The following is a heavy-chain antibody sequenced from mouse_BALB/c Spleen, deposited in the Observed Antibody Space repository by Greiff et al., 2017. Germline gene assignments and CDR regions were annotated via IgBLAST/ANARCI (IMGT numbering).Heavy chain of an antibody. J-gene: IGHJ4*01. CDR2: ISSGGSYT. V-gene: IGHV5-6*01. CDR1: GFTFSSYG. D-gene: IGHD2-1*01. Sequence: EVQLVESGGGLVQPGGSRKLSCAASGFTFSSYGMSWVRQTPDKRLEWVATISSGGSYTYYPDSVKGRFTISRDNAKNTLYLQMSSLKSEDTAMYYCARHRGPNYRDAMDYWGQGTSVTVSS. CDR3: ARHRGPNYRDAMDY.